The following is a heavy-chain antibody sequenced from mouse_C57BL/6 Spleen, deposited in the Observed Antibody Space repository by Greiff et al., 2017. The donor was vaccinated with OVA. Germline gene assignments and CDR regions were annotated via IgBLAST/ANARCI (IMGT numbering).Heavy chain of an antibody. J-gene: IGHJ3*01. CDR3: ARDWDVEGFAY. CDR1: GYSITSGYY. D-gene: IGHD4-1*01. CDR2: ISYDGSN. V-gene: IGHV3-6*01. Sequence: EVKLVESGPGLVKPSQSLSLTCSVTGYSITSGYYWNWIRQFPGNKLEWMGYISYDGSNNYNPSLKNRISITRDTSKNQFFLKLNSVTTEDTATXDCARDWDVEGFAYWGQGTLVTVSA.